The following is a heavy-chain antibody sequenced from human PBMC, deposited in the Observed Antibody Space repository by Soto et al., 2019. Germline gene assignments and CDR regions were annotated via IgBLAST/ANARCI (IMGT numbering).Heavy chain of an antibody. D-gene: IGHD5-18*01. J-gene: IGHJ4*02. CDR3: ARDSAAMVFDY. CDR1: GGTLSSYT. CDR2: IIPILGIA. Sequence: QVQLVQSGAEVKKPGSSVKVSCKASGGTLSSYTISWVRQAPGQGLEWMGRIIPILGIANYAQKLQGRVSITADKSTSTAYMELSSLRSEDTAVYYCARDSAAMVFDYWGQGTLVTVSS. V-gene: IGHV1-69*08.